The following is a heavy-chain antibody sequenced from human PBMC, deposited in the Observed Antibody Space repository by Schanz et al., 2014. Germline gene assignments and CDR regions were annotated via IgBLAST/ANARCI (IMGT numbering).Heavy chain of an antibody. CDR2: ISPYNGNT. J-gene: IGHJ4*02. CDR3: ARGRTFDY. V-gene: IGHV1-18*01. Sequence: QILLVQPGPEVKKPGASVTVSCKASGYTFTSYGISWVRQAPGQGLEWMGWISPYNGNTNYAQKLQGRVTMTRNTSMSTAYIELHILTSEDTAVYYCARGRTFDYWGQGTLVTVSS. CDR1: GYTFTSYG.